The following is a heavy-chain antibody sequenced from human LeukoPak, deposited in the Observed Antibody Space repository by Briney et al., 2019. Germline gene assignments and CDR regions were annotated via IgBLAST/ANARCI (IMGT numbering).Heavy chain of an antibody. CDR2: ISSSSSYT. Sequence: GGSLRLSCAASGFTFSDYYVSWIRQAPGKGLEWVSYISSSSSYTNYADSVKGRFTISRDNAKNSLYLQMNSLRAEDTAVYYCARVALGYCSSTSCPLLLDYWGQGTLVTVSS. V-gene: IGHV3-11*06. CDR1: GFTFSDYY. CDR3: ARVALGYCSSTSCPLLLDY. J-gene: IGHJ4*02. D-gene: IGHD2-2*01.